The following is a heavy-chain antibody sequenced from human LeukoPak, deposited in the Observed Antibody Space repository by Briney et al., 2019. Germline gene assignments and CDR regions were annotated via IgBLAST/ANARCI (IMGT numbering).Heavy chain of an antibody. CDR1: GGTFSSYA. V-gene: IGHV1-69*04. CDR3: ARGGVRDDFSGYYFDY. D-gene: IGHD3-22*01. J-gene: IGHJ4*02. Sequence: GASVKVSCKASGGTFSSYAISWVRQAPGQGLEWMGRIIPILGIANYAQKFQGRVTITADKSTSTAYMELSSLRSEDTATYYCARGGVRDDFSGYYFDYWGQGALVTVSS. CDR2: IIPILGIA.